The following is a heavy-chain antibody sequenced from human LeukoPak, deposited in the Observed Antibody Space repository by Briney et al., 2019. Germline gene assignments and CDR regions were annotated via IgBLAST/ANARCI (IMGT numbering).Heavy chain of an antibody. CDR2: IIPIFGTA. V-gene: IGHV1-69*13. J-gene: IGHJ4*02. D-gene: IGHD6-19*01. CDR3: AREARIAVAGTVGEGLDY. CDR1: GGTFSSYA. Sequence: ASVKVSCKASGGTFSSYAISWVRQAPGQGLEWMGGIIPIFGTANYAQKFQGRVTITADESTSTAYMELSSLRSEDTAVYYCAREARIAVAGTVGEGLDYWGQGTLVTVSS.